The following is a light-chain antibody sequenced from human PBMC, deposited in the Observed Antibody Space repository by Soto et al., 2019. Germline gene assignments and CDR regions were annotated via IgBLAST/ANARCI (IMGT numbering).Light chain of an antibody. CDR2: AAS. CDR1: QSVSRN. Sequence: EIVMTQSPATLSVSPGERATLSCRASQSVSRNLAWYQQKPGQAPRLLIYAASTRATGISARFSGSESGTEFTLTISSLQSEDFAVYYCQQYNNWPRTFGQGTKVEIK. CDR3: QQYNNWPRT. V-gene: IGKV3-15*01. J-gene: IGKJ1*01.